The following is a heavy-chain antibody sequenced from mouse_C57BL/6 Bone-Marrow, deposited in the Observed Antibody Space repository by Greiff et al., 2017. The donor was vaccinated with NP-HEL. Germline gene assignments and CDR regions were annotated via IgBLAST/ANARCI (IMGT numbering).Heavy chain of an antibody. Sequence: VQLQQSGAELVRPGASVKLSCTASGFNIKDDYMHWVKQRPEQGLEWIGWIDPENGDTEYASKFQGKATITADKSSNTAYLQLSSLTSEYTAVYYCTDYYGSSYGSMDYWGQGTSVTVSS. CDR2: IDPENGDT. J-gene: IGHJ4*01. D-gene: IGHD1-1*01. CDR1: GFNIKDDY. CDR3: TDYYGSSYGSMDY. V-gene: IGHV14-4*01.